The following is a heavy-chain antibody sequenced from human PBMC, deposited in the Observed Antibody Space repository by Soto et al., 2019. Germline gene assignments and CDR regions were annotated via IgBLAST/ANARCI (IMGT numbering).Heavy chain of an antibody. CDR3: AKTPINSGAFHY. CDR2: ISYDGSNK. CDR1: GFTFSSYG. D-gene: IGHD5-12*01. J-gene: IGHJ4*02. V-gene: IGHV3-30*18. Sequence: GGSLRLSCAASGFTFSSYGMQWVRQAPGKGLEWVAFISYDGSNKYYADSVKGRFTISRDNSKNTLYLQMNSLRAEDTAVYYCAKTPINSGAFHYWGQVTLVTVSS.